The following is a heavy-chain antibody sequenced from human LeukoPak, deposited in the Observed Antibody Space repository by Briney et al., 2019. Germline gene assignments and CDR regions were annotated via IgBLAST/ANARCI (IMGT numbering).Heavy chain of an antibody. J-gene: IGHJ5*02. Sequence: GGSLRLSCAASRFTFRNYAMSWVRQAPGKGLEWVSAITGGGDSTCYADSVKGRFTISRDKSKNMLYLQMNSLRAEDTAVYYCAKDLPDSRESLTGHWFDPWGQGTLVTVSS. D-gene: IGHD3-10*01. CDR1: RFTFRNYA. CDR3: AKDLPDSRESLTGHWFDP. V-gene: IGHV3-23*01. CDR2: ITGGGDST.